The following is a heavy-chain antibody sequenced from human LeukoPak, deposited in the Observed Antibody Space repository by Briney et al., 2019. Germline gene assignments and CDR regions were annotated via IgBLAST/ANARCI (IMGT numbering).Heavy chain of an antibody. Sequence: SETLSLTCTVSGGSISSFYWSWIRQPAGKGLERIGRIYSSGSTNYNSSLKSRVSMSVDTSKNQFSLRLSSATAADTAVYFCARGPGEWGQGTLVTVSS. D-gene: IGHD7-27*01. CDR3: ARGPGE. V-gene: IGHV4-4*07. CDR2: IYSSGST. J-gene: IGHJ4*02. CDR1: GGSISSFY.